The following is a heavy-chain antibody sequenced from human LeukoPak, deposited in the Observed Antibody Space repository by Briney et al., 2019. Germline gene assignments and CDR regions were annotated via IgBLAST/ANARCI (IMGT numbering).Heavy chain of an antibody. V-gene: IGHV1-8*01. CDR2: MNPNSGNT. CDR1: GYTFTNFD. D-gene: IGHD3-10*01. J-gene: IGHJ4*02. Sequence: GASVKVSCKASGYTFTNFDINWVRQAPGQGLEWMGWMNPNSGNTGYAQKFQDRVTMTRNTSISTAYMELRSLRSDDTAVYYCAREGVTMVRGVSDYWGQGTLVTVSS. CDR3: AREGVTMVRGVSDY.